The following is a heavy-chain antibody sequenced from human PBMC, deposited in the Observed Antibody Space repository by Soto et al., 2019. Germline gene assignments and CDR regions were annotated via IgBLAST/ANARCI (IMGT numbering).Heavy chain of an antibody. V-gene: IGHV3-73*01. CDR3: TMTTVTTWGY. J-gene: IGHJ4*02. CDR1: GFTFSGSA. Sequence: EVQLVESGGGLVQPGGSLKLSCAASGFTFSGSAMHWVRQASGKGLEWVGRIRSKANSYATAYAASVKGRFTISRDESKHTSYLQMNSLKTEDTAVYYCTMTTVTTWGYWGQGTLVTVSS. CDR2: IRSKANSYAT. D-gene: IGHD4-17*01.